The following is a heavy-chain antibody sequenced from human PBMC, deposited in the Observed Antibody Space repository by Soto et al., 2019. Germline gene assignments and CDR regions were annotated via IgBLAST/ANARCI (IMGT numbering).Heavy chain of an antibody. J-gene: IGHJ3*01. V-gene: IGHV5-51*01. CDR2: IYPGYSDT. Sequence: GESLKISCKGSGYSFTSHWIGWVRQMPGKGLEWMGIIYPGYSDTRYSPSFQGQVTISADKSINTAYLQWSSLKASDIAIYYCARHSPESDGSDVWGQGAMVTVSS. CDR1: GYSFTSHW. D-gene: IGHD3-10*01. CDR3: ARHSPESDGSDV.